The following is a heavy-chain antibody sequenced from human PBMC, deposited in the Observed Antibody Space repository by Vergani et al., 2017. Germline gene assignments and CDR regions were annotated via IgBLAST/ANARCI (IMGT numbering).Heavy chain of an antibody. J-gene: IGHJ6*02. D-gene: IGHD4-11*01. CDR3: ARDLEPTGSYGMDV. V-gene: IGHV3-7*01. CDR1: GFSLSRFW. Sequence: EVQLVESGGGLVQPGGSLRLSCAASGFSLSRFWMSWVRQAPEKGLEWVAHISPDGSATSYVDSVKGRFTISRDNAWNSLYLQMNSLRAEDTALYYCARDLEPTGSYGMDVWGQGTTVTVSS. CDR2: ISPDGSAT.